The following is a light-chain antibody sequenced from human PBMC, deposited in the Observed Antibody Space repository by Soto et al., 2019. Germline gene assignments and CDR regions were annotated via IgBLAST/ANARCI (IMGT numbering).Light chain of an antibody. CDR2: AVN. CDR1: SSYVGGYNF. J-gene: IGLJ2*01. CDR3: SSYASSSTPVV. Sequence: QSALTQPASVSGSPGQSIAISCTGTSSYVGGYNFVSWYLQHPGKAPKLIIYAVNYRPSGVSNRFSGSKSGNTASLTISGLQAEDEADYYCSSYASSSTPVVFGGGTKLTVL. V-gene: IGLV2-14*01.